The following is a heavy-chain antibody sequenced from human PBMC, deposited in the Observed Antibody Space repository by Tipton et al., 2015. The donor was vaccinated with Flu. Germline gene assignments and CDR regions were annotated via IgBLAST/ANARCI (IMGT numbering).Heavy chain of an antibody. CDR1: GFSITSGYY. CDR2: VSRPGST. J-gene: IGHJ4*02. Sequence: GLVKPSEKLSLNCAVSGFSITSGYYWGWIRQFPGKGLEWIGTVSRPGSTVYNPSLKSRVTISIDTSKNQFSLQLRSVTAADTAVYYCARDPSLGMPDYFDYWGQGTLVTASS. D-gene: IGHD2-2*01. V-gene: IGHV4-38-2*02. CDR3: ARDPSLGMPDYFDY.